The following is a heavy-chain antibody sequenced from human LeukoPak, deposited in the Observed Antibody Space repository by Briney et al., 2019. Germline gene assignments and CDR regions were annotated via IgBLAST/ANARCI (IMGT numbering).Heavy chain of an antibody. CDR1: GFTFSNYA. V-gene: IGHV3-23*01. D-gene: IGHD2-15*01. CDR3: AKDRYCSGGSCYADALDI. J-gene: IGHJ3*02. CDR2: LSAGGGST. Sequence: GGSLRLSCAASGFTFSNYAMNWVRQAPGKGPEWVSGLSAGGGSTYYADSVKGRVIISRDNTENTLYLEMNSLRVEDTAVYYCAKDRYCSGGSCYADALDIWGQGTTVTVSS.